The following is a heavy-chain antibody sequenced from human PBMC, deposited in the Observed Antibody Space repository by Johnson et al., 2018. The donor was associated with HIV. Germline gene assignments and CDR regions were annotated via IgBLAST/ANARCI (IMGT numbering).Heavy chain of an antibody. D-gene: IGHD3-9*01. J-gene: IGHJ3*02. CDR1: GFTVSSNY. V-gene: IGHV3-30*03. CDR3: ARDGDDGDEADDTKGAFDI. CDR2: ISYDGIKT. Sequence: QVQLVESGGGVVQPGRSLRLSCAASGFTVSSNYMHWVRQAPGKGLEWVALISYDGIKTYYVDSVKARFTISRDDARNTLYLQMNSLRVEDTALYYCARDGDDGDEADDTKGAFDIWGQGTMVTVSS.